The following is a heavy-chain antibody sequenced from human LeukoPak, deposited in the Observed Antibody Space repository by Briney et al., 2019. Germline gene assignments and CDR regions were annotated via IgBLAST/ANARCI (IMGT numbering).Heavy chain of an antibody. CDR3: ARESDSSGWYDS. J-gene: IGHJ5*01. V-gene: IGHV3-43*02. CDR2: ISGDGGST. D-gene: IGHD3-22*01. Sequence: GGSLRLSCAAPGFSFDDYAIHWVRQAPGKGLEWLSLISGDGGSTFHADSVKGRSTISRDNSKNSLYLQMSSLRSEDTALYYCARESDSSGWYDSWGQGTLVTVSS. CDR1: GFSFDDYA.